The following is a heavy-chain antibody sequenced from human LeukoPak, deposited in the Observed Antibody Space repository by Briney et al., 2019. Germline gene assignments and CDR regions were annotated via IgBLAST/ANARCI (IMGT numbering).Heavy chain of an antibody. CDR2: INPNSGGT. Sequence: ASVKVSCKASGYTFTGYYMHWVRQAPGQGLEWMGWINPNSGGTNYAQKFQGRVTMTRDTSISTAYMELSRLRSDDTAVYYCARDVRGVRFLEWLQNYKWFDPWGQGTLVTVSS. CDR1: GYTFTGYY. CDR3: ARDVRGVRFLEWLQNYKWFDP. D-gene: IGHD3-3*01. V-gene: IGHV1-2*02. J-gene: IGHJ5*02.